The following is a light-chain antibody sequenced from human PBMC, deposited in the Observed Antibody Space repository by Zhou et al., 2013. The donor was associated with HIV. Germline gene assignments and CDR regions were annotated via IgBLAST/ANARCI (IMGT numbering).Light chain of an antibody. V-gene: IGKV1-5*03. J-gene: IGKJ1*01. CDR2: KAS. CDR3: QQYNSYWT. CDR1: QSIGSW. Sequence: DIQMTQSPSTLSASVGDRVTITCRASQSIGSWLAWYQQKPGKAPNLLIYKASSLESGVPSRFSGSGSETEFTLTISSLQPDDFATYYCQQYNSYWTFGQGSNVEIK.